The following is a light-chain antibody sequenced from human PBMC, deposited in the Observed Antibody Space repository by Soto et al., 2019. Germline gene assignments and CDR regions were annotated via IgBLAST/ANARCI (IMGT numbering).Light chain of an antibody. CDR3: YSYAGRNIWV. V-gene: IGLV2-8*01. CDR2: GVT. CDR1: GSDIGAYNF. J-gene: IGLJ3*02. Sequence: QSALAQPPSASGSPGQSVTISCTGSGSDIGAYNFVSWYQQHPGKAPKLMIFGVTERPSGVPDRFSGSKSGNTASLTVSGLQADDAAVYYCYSYAGRNIWVFGGGTKLTVL.